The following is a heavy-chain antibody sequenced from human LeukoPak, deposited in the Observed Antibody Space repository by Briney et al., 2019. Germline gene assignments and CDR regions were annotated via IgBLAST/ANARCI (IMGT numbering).Heavy chain of an antibody. CDR1: GYTFSGYY. D-gene: IGHD5-12*01. V-gene: IGHV1-8*02. CDR3: ATLETYSGYDL. CDR2: MNPNSGNT. J-gene: IGHJ4*02. Sequence: ASVKVSCKASGYTFSGYYLHWVRQAPGQGLEWMGWMNPNSGNTGYAQKFQGRVTMTRNTSISTAYMELSSLRSEDTAVYYCATLETYSGYDLWGQGTLVTVSS.